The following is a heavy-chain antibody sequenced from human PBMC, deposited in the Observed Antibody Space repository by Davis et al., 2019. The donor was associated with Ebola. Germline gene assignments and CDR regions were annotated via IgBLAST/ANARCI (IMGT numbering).Heavy chain of an antibody. CDR1: GFTFGTYW. CDR3: ARDPIQASRVYVSGDY. CDR2: IKEDGSVK. D-gene: IGHD5/OR15-5a*01. Sequence: GESLKISCAASGFTFGTYWMSWVRQAPGKGLEFVANIKEDGSVKNYVDSVKGRFTISRDNAKNSLDLQMNNLRAEDAAVYYCARDPIQASRVYVSGDYWGQGTLVTVSS. V-gene: IGHV3-7*01. J-gene: IGHJ4*02.